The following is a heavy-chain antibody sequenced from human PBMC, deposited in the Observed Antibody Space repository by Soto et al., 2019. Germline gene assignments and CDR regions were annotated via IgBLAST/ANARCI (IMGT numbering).Heavy chain of an antibody. D-gene: IGHD4-17*01. CDR1: GFTFSSYW. V-gene: IGHV3-7*01. CDR2: IKQDGSEK. Sequence: GGSLRLSCAASGFTFSSYWMSWVRQAPGKGLEWVANIKQDGSEKYYVDSVKSRFTISRDNAKNSLYLQMNSLRAEDTAVYYCAREDYGDYATCFDIWGQGTMVTVSS. J-gene: IGHJ3*02. CDR3: AREDYGDYATCFDI.